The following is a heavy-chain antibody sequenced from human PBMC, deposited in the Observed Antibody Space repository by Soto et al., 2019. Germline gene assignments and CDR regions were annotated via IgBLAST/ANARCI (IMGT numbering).Heavy chain of an antibody. CDR2: IKSKIHGGTT. CDR1: GFPFSDAW. V-gene: IGHV3-15*07. Sequence: GSLRLSCAASGFPFSDAWINWVRQAPGKGLEWVGRIKSKIHGGTTDFAAPVRGRFAISRDDSKNMVFMQMNSLKTEDTAVYYCTTDRTLGYCSGGSCYSGYWGQGTLVTVSS. J-gene: IGHJ4*02. CDR3: TTDRTLGYCSGGSCYSGY. D-gene: IGHD2-15*01.